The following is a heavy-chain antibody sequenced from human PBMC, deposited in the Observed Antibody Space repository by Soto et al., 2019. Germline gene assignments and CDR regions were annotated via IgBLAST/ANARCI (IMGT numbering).Heavy chain of an antibody. CDR3: ARESYDSSGYYSYYFDY. Sequence: SETLSLTCAVSGGSISSSNWWSWVRQPPGKGLEWIGEIYHSGSTNYNPSLKSRVTISVDKSKNQCSLKLSSVTAADTAVYYCARESYDSSGYYSYYFDYWGQGTLVTVSS. V-gene: IGHV4-4*02. CDR1: GGSISSSNW. CDR2: IYHSGST. J-gene: IGHJ4*02. D-gene: IGHD3-22*01.